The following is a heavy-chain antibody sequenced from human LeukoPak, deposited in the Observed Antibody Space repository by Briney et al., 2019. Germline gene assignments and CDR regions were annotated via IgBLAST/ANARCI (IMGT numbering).Heavy chain of an antibody. CDR2: IYYSGST. J-gene: IGHJ4*02. CDR3: ARARAGSGGIDY. V-gene: IGHV4-59*01. D-gene: IGHD3-10*01. Sequence: SETLSLTCTVSGGSISSYYWSWIRQPPGKGLEWIGYIYYSGSTNYNPSLKSRVTISVDTSKNQFSLRLNSVTAADTAIYYCARARAGSGGIDYWGQGTLVTVSS. CDR1: GGSISSYY.